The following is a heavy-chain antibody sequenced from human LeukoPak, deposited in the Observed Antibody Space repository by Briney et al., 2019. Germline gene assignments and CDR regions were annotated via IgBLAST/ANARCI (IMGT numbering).Heavy chain of an antibody. CDR1: GFTFTNYG. CDR2: IWPDGSKT. CDR3: ARRGPVETAIFDY. D-gene: IGHD2-21*02. V-gene: IGHV3-33*01. J-gene: IGHJ4*02. Sequence: GRSLSLSCAASGFTFTNYGMQWVRQAPGKGLEWVAVIWPDGSKTYYADPVKGRFTITRDNSKNSLYLQMNSLRVEDTAVYYCARRGPVETAIFDYWGQGTLVTVSS.